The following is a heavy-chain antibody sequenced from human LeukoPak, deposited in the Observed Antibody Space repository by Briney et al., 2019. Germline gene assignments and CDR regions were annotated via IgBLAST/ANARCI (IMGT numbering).Heavy chain of an antibody. Sequence: GGSLRLSCAASGFTFDDYGMSWVRQAPGKGLEWVSGINWNGGSTGYADSVKGRFTISRDNAKNSLYLQMNSLRAEDTAVYYCARVSGRLERQSDLDFWGQGTLVTVSS. D-gene: IGHD1-1*01. V-gene: IGHV3-20*04. CDR1: GFTFDDYG. CDR3: ARVSGRLERQSDLDF. CDR2: INWNGGST. J-gene: IGHJ4*02.